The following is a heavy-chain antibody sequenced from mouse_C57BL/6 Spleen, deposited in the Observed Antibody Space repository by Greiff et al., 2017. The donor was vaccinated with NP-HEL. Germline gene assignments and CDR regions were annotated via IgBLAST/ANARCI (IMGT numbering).Heavy chain of an antibody. CDR3: ARITAVVATRYFDV. J-gene: IGHJ1*03. V-gene: IGHV14-2*01. D-gene: IGHD1-1*01. CDR1: GFNITDYY. CDR2: IDPEDGET. Sequence: EVQLQQSGAELVKPGASVKLSCTASGFNITDYYMHWVKQRTEQGLAWIGRIDPEDGETKYAPKFQGKATITADTSSNTAYLQLSSLTSEDTAVYYCARITAVVATRYFDVWGTGTTVTVSS.